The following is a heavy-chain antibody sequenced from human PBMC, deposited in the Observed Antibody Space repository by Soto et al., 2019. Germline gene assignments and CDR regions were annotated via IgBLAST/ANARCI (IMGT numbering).Heavy chain of an antibody. D-gene: IGHD3-3*01. CDR2: IFSNDEK. CDR1: GFSLSNARMG. J-gene: IGHJ6*02. V-gene: IGHV2-26*01. CDR3: ERIEYDFWSGYYAATYYSGMDV. Sequence: QVTLKESGPVLVKPTETLTLTCTVSGFSLSNARMGVSWIRQPPGKALEWLSHIFSNDEKSYSTSLKSRLTIPQATYKSQVVLTMTNMDPVDTATYYCERIEYDFWSGYYAATYYSGMDVWGQGTTVTVSS.